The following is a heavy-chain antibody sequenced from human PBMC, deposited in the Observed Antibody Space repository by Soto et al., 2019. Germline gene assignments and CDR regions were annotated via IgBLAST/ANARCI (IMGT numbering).Heavy chain of an antibody. Sequence: GGSLRLSCIGSGFTFSSYGMTWVRQAPGKGLESVASLRYDGSQKAYVDSVKGRFSISRDNSKSTLYLQMNNLKGEDTATYYCAREAGNLSFDVWGQGAMVTVSS. CDR2: LRYDGSQK. J-gene: IGHJ3*01. V-gene: IGHV3-30*02. CDR3: AREAGNLSFDV. CDR1: GFTFSSYG. D-gene: IGHD1-1*01.